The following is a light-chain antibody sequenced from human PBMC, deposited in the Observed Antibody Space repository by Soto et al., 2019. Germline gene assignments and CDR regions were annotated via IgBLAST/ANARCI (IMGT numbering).Light chain of an antibody. J-gene: IGKJ4*01. CDR1: QSVSSN. CDR2: GAS. CDR3: QQYKNWPPLT. V-gene: IGKV3-15*01. Sequence: EVVMTQSPATLSVSPGERATLSCRASQSVSSNLAWYQQKPAQAPRLLIYGASTRATGIPARFSGSGSGTEFTLTISSLQSEDFAVYYCQQYKNWPPLTFGGGTKVEIK.